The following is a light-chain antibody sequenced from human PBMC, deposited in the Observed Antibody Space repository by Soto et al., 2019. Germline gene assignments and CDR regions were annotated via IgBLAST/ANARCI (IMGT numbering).Light chain of an antibody. J-gene: IGLJ2*01. V-gene: IGLV2-14*01. CDR3: SSHSSRSNLVV. CDR1: SSDVGGFLY. Sequence: QSVLTQPASVSGSPGQSITISCTGTSSDVGGFLYVSWFQQHPGKAPKLMISAVSNRPSGISNRFSGAKSGNRASLTISGRQAEDEGDSYCSSHSSRSNLVVFLGGTKLHVL. CDR2: AVS.